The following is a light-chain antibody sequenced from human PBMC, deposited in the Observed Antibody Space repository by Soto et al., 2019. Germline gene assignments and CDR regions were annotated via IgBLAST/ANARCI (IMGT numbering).Light chain of an antibody. Sequence: DIVMTQSPATLSVSPGERTTLSCRASQSVGSDLAWYQQKPGQAPRLVIYDIFTRATGIPNRFSGSGSGTDFTLTISRLEPEDFAVYYCQQYGNSPQTFGQGTKVDI. J-gene: IGKJ1*01. V-gene: IGKV3-20*01. CDR3: QQYGNSPQT. CDR1: QSVGSD. CDR2: DIF.